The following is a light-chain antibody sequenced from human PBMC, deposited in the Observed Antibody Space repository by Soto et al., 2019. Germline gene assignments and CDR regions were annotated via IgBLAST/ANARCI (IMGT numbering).Light chain of an antibody. J-gene: IGKJ5*01. V-gene: IGKV1-39*01. Sequence: IELTQSPASLSSSVGDRVTITCRASQDISSYLAWYQQKPGKAPKLLIYAASTLQSGVPSRFSGSGSGTDFTLTINSLKPEDFATYYCQQSYSVPITFGQGTRLEI. CDR2: AAS. CDR3: QQSYSVPIT. CDR1: QDISSY.